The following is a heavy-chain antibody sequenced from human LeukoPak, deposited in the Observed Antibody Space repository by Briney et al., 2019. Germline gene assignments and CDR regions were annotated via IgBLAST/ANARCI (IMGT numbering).Heavy chain of an antibody. Sequence: GSLRLSCAASGFTFSSYAMSWIRQPPGKGLEWIGEINHSGSTNYNPSLKSRVTISVDTSKNQFSLKLSSVTAADTAVYYCARDYYDSSGYQQFDYWGQGTLVTVSS. CDR2: INHSGST. J-gene: IGHJ4*02. D-gene: IGHD3-22*01. CDR1: GFTFSSYA. CDR3: ARDYYDSSGYQQFDY. V-gene: IGHV4-34*01.